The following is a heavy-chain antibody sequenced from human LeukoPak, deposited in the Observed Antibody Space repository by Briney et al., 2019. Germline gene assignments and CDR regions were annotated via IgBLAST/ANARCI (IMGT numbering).Heavy chain of an antibody. CDR2: INQDGTEK. J-gene: IGHJ4*02. Sequence: QPGGSLRLSCAASGFTFSSYEMNWVRQAPGKGLEWVANINQDGTEKYYVDSVKGRFTISRDYAKNSLYLQMNSLRVEDTAIYYCAKVAKYYYGPETYYFFEQWGQGTPVTASS. V-gene: IGHV3-7*01. D-gene: IGHD3-10*01. CDR3: AKVAKYYYGPETYYFFEQ. CDR1: GFTFSSYE.